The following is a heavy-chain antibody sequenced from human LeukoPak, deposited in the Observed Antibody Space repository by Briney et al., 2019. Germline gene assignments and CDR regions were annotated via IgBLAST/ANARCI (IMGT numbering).Heavy chain of an antibody. D-gene: IGHD2-15*01. CDR1: GFTLSSYA. J-gene: IGHJ3*02. CDR3: ALYADGCSGGSCFPGDAFDI. Sequence: GGSLRLSCAASGFTLSSYAMSWVRQAPGEGLEWVSAISGSVGSTYYADSVKGRFTISRDNSKNTLYLQMNSLRAEDTAVYYCALYADGCSGGSCFPGDAFDIWGQGTMVTVSS. CDR2: ISGSVGST. V-gene: IGHV3-23*01.